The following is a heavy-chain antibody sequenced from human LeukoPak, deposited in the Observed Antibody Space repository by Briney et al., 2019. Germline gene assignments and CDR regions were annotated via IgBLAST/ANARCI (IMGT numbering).Heavy chain of an antibody. V-gene: IGHV1-2*02. CDR3: ARAGYSSGWYKGFCDY. D-gene: IGHD6-19*01. J-gene: IGHJ4*02. Sequence: ASVKVSCKASGYTFTGYYMHWVRQAPGQGLEWMGWINPNSGGTNYAQKFQGRVTMTRDTSISTAYMELSRLRSDDTAVYYCARAGYSSGWYKGFCDYWGQGTLVTVSS. CDR2: INPNSGGT. CDR1: GYTFTGYY.